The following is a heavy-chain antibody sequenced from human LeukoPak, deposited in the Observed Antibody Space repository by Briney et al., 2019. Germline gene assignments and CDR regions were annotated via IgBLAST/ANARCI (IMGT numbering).Heavy chain of an antibody. Sequence: PARSLRLSCAASGFTFSTYAIHWVRQAPGKGLEWVIVISYDGSEKYYSDSVRGRFTISRDNSKNTLYLQMNSLRAEDTAIYYCARNKHDSSGKIFDYWGQGTLVTVSS. J-gene: IGHJ4*02. CDR1: GFTFSTYA. CDR2: ISYDGSEK. V-gene: IGHV3-30-3*01. CDR3: ARNKHDSSGKIFDY. D-gene: IGHD3-22*01.